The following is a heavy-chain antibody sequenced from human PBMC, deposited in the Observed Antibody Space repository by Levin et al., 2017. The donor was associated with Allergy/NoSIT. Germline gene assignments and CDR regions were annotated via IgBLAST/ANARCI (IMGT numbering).Heavy chain of an antibody. CDR2: IIPIFGTA. CDR1: GGTFSSYA. V-gene: IGHV1-69*13. CDR3: ARPGDYYGSGSHYYYYYGMDV. D-gene: IGHD3-10*01. Sequence: SVKVSCKASGGTFSSYAISWVRQAPGQGLEWMGGIIPIFGTANYAQKFQGRVTITADESTSTAYMELSSLRSEDTAVYYCARPGDYYGSGSHYYYYYGMDVWGQGTTVTVSS. J-gene: IGHJ6*02.